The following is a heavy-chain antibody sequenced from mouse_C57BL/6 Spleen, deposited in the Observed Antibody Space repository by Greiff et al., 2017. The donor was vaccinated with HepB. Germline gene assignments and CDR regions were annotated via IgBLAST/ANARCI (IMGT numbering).Heavy chain of an antibody. CDR1: GYTFTDYE. J-gene: IGHJ2*01. Sequence: VQLQQSGAELVRPGASVTLSCKASGYTFTDYEMHWVKQTPVHGLEWIGAIDPETGGTAYNQKFKGKAILTADKSSSTAYMELRSLTSEDSAVYYCTRLTACYYGSSYPDYWGQGTTLTVSS. CDR2: IDPETGGT. D-gene: IGHD1-1*01. V-gene: IGHV1-15*01. CDR3: TRLTACYYGSSYPDY.